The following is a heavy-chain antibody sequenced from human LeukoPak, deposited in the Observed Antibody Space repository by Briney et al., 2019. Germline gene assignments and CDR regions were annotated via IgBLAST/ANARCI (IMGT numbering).Heavy chain of an antibody. CDR1: GGTFSSYA. V-gene: IGHV1-69*13. CDR2: IIPIFGTA. Sequence: SVKASWKASGGTFSSYAISWVRQAPGQGLEWMGGIIPIFGTANYAQKFQGRVTITADESTSTAYMELSSLRSEDTAVYYCARVGSGFGEFFNWFVFMGPGTLVTVSS. CDR3: ARVGSGFGEFFNWFVF. D-gene: IGHD3-10*01. J-gene: IGHJ5*01.